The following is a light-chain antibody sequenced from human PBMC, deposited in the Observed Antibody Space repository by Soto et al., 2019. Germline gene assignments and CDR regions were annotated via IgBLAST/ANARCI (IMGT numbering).Light chain of an antibody. V-gene: IGKV3-11*01. CDR2: DAS. Sequence: EIVLTQSPATLSLSPGERATLSCRASRTVGSYLAWYQQKPGQAPRLLIYDASNRATGIPARFSGSGSGTDFTLTISSLEPEDFAVYYCQQRSKWPLTFGQGTKVDIK. CDR3: QQRSKWPLT. J-gene: IGKJ1*01. CDR1: RTVGSY.